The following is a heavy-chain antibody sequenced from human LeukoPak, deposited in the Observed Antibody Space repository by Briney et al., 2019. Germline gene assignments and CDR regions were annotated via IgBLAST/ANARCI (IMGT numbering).Heavy chain of an antibody. CDR3: ASIAYYYDSSGYYSGWYFQH. Sequence: SETLFLTCTVSGGSISSYYWSWIRQPAGKGLEWIGRIYTSGSTNYNPSLKSRVTMSVDTSKNQFSLKLSSVTAADTAVYYCASIAYYYDSSGYYSGWYFQHWGQGTLVTVSS. CDR2: IYTSGST. J-gene: IGHJ1*01. CDR1: GGSISSYY. D-gene: IGHD3-22*01. V-gene: IGHV4-4*07.